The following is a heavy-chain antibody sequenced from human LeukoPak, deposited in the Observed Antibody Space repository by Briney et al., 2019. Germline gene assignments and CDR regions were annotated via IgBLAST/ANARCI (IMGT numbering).Heavy chain of an antibody. CDR1: GFTFSSYG. J-gene: IGHJ4*02. D-gene: IGHD6-13*01. CDR2: IWYDGSNK. CDR3: ARALSSSPYYFDY. Sequence: GGSLRLSCAASGFTFSSYGMHWVRQAPGKGLEWVAVIWYDGSNKYYADSVKGRFTISRDNSKNTLYLQMNSLRAEDTAVYYCARALSSSPYYFDYWGRGTLVTVSS. V-gene: IGHV3-33*01.